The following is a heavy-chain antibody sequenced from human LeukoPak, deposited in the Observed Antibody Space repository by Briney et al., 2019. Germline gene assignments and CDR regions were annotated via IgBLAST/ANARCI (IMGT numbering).Heavy chain of an antibody. CDR3: ASLYGGYVDY. J-gene: IGHJ4*02. CDR2: INHSRST. V-gene: IGHV4-34*01. Sequence: CIGEINHSRSTNYNPSLKSRVTISVDTSKNQFSLKLSSVTAADTAVYYCASLYGGYVDYWGQGTLVTVSS. D-gene: IGHD4/OR15-4a*01.